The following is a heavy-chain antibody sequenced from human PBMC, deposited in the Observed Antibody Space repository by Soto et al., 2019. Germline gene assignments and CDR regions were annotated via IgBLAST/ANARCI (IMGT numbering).Heavy chain of an antibody. CDR2: IDPNTGNT. J-gene: IGHJ4*02. V-gene: IGHV1-2*02. CDR3: ARAGSYCSGGSCSFAY. D-gene: IGHD2-15*01. CDR1: GYTFSGHF. Sequence: ASVKVSCKTSGYTFSGHFLQWVRQAPGAGPEWMGWIDPNTGNTKYGQKFEGRVTMTRDMSSSTAYMELTRLTVDDTAVYFCARAGSYCSGGSCSFAYWGQGSLVTVSS.